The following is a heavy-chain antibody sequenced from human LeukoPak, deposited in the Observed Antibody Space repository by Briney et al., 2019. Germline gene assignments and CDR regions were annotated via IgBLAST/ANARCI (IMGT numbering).Heavy chain of an antibody. CDR1: GGSISSYY. Sequence: PSETLSLTCTVSGGSISSYYWSWIRQPPGKGLEWIGYIYTSGNTNYSPSLESRVTMSVDTSNNQFSLKLSSVTAADTAVYYCARQKPDYYDSTGYYSYYFDYWGQGTLVTVSS. V-gene: IGHV4-4*09. CDR3: ARQKPDYYDSTGYYSYYFDY. J-gene: IGHJ4*02. CDR2: IYTSGNT. D-gene: IGHD3-22*01.